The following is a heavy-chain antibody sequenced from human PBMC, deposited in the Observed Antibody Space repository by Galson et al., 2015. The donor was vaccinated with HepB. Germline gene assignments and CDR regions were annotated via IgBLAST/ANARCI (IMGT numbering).Heavy chain of an antibody. D-gene: IGHD1-26*01. Sequence: LRIACAASGFSLGSLSMSWVRQSPGQGLEWVSAISGSGGSTYYADSVKGRFTISRDNSKNTLYLQMNSLRAEDTAVYYCAKVSAVGAGRVFDAFDIWGQGTMVTVSS. J-gene: IGHJ3*02. V-gene: IGHV3-23*01. CDR1: GFSLGSLS. CDR3: AKVSAVGAGRVFDAFDI. CDR2: ISGSGGST.